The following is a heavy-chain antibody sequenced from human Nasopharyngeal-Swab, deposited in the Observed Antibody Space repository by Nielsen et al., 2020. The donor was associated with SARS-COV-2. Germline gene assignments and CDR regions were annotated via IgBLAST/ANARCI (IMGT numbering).Heavy chain of an antibody. D-gene: IGHD2-2*01. V-gene: IGHV5-51*01. Sequence: GSLKIPCKGSGYSFTSYWIGWVRQMPGKGLEWMGIIYPGDSDTRYSPSFQGQVTISADKSISTAYLQWSSLKASDTAMYYCARGDCSSTSCQPPEDYWGQGTLVTVSS. J-gene: IGHJ4*02. CDR1: GYSFTSYW. CDR3: ARGDCSSTSCQPPEDY. CDR2: IYPGDSDT.